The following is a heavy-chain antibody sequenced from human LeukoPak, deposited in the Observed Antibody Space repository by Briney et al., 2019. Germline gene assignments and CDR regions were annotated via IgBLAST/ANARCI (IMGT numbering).Heavy chain of an antibody. V-gene: IGHV4-4*07. D-gene: IGHD2-21*02. Sequence: SETLSLTCTVSGGSISSYYWSWIRQPAGKGLEWIGRIYTSGSTNYNPSLKSRVTISVDTSKNQFSLKLSSVTAADTAVYYCAGSGDCCNFDYWGQGTLVTVSS. J-gene: IGHJ4*02. CDR2: IYTSGST. CDR1: GGSISSYY. CDR3: AGSGDCCNFDY.